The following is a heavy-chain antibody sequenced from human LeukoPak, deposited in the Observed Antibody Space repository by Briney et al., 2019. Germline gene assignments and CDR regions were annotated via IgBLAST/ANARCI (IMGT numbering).Heavy chain of an antibody. CDR1: GGSVSSGSYY. J-gene: IGHJ4*02. CDR2: IYYSGST. V-gene: IGHV4-61*01. CDR3: ARDSYGSVDY. D-gene: IGHD5-18*01. Sequence: ETPSLTCTVSGGSVSSGSYYWSWIRQPPGKGLEWIGYIYYSGSTNYNPSLKSRVTISVDTSKNQFSLKLSSVTAADTAVYYCARDSYGSVDYWGQGTLVTVSS.